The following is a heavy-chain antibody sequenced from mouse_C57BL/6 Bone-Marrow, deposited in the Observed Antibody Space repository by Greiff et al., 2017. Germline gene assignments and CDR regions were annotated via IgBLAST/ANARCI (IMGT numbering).Heavy chain of an antibody. V-gene: IGHV1-26*01. CDR3: ARELRRYAMDY. CDR2: INPNNGGT. CDR1: GYTFTDYY. Sequence: VQLQQSGPELVKPGASVKISCKASGYTFTDYYMNWVKQSHGKSLEWIGDINPNNGGTSYNQKFKGKATLTVDKSSSTAYMELRSLTSEDSAVYYCARELRRYAMDYWGQGTSVTVSS. D-gene: IGHD2-4*01. J-gene: IGHJ4*01.